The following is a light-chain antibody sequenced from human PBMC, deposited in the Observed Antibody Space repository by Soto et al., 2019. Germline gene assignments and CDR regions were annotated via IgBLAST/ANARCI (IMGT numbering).Light chain of an antibody. CDR1: QSIRSY. Sequence: DIQMTQSPSSLSASVGDRVIITCRSSQSIRSYLNWYQQKPGKAPKLLIYGTSTLQSGVPSRFSGSGSGTEFTLTISSLQPEDFATYYCQHSYGTPLTFGGGTTVEI. CDR3: QHSYGTPLT. CDR2: GTS. V-gene: IGKV1-39*01. J-gene: IGKJ4*01.